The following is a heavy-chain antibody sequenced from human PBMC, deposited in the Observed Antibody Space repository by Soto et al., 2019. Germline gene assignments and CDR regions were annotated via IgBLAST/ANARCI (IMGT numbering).Heavy chain of an antibody. CDR3: ARFLEDGGSLLHPYFDY. Sequence: SETLYLTCTVSGGSISSYYWSWIRQPPGKGLEWIGYIYYSGSTNYNPSLKSRVTISVDTSKNQFSLKLSSVTAADTAVYYCARFLEDGGSLLHPYFDYWGQGTLVTVSS. CDR2: IYYSGST. CDR1: GGSISSYY. V-gene: IGHV4-59*01. J-gene: IGHJ4*02. D-gene: IGHD1-26*01.